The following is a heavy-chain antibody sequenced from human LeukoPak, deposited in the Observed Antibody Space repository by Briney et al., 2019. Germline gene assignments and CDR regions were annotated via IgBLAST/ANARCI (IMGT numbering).Heavy chain of an antibody. CDR3: ARIKWEVFD. Sequence: VASVKVSCTAPENTFTGYFINWVRQAPGQGPEWMGRINPNSGDTIYAQKFEGRVTMTRDTSISTAYLELTRLTYDDTAVYYCARIKWEVFDWGQGTLVTVSS. V-gene: IGHV1-2*06. J-gene: IGHJ4*02. CDR2: INPNSGDT. D-gene: IGHD1-26*01. CDR1: ENTFTGYF.